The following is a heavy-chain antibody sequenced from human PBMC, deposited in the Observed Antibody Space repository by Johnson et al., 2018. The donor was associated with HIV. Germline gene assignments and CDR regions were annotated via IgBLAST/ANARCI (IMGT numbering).Heavy chain of an antibody. J-gene: IGHJ3*01. Sequence: QVQLVESGGGVVQPGRSLRLSCTASGFTFSDYYMSWIRQAPGKGLEWVSYISSSGSTIYYADSVKGRFTISRDNAKKTLYLQMNSLRAEDTAVYYCARKQWLEIPSDALDVWGQGTMVTVSS. V-gene: IGHV3-11*04. CDR2: ISSSGSTI. D-gene: IGHD6-19*01. CDR3: ARKQWLEIPSDALDV. CDR1: GFTFSDYY.